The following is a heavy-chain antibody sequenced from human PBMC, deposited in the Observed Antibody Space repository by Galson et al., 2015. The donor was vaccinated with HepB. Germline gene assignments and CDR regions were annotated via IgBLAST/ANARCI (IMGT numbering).Heavy chain of an antibody. J-gene: IGHJ5*02. CDR1: GFTFSSYS. V-gene: IGHV3-21*01. CDR2: ISSSSSYI. D-gene: IGHD6-13*01. Sequence: SLRLSCAASGFTFSSYSMNWVRQAPGKGLEWVSSISSSSSYIYYADSVKGRFTISRDNAKNSLYLQMNSLRAEDTAVYYCASRAAARTYNWFDPWGQGTLVTVSS. CDR3: ASRAAARTYNWFDP.